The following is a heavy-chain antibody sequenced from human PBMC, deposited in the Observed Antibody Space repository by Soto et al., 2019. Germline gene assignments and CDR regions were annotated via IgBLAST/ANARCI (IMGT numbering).Heavy chain of an antibody. D-gene: IGHD2-15*01. CDR2: INHSGST. CDR1: GWSFGGYY. Sequence: SETLSLTCAVYGWSFGGYYWIWIRQPPGKGLEWIGEINHSGSTNYNPSLKSRVTISVDTSKNQFSLKLSSVTAADTAVYYCARRGYCSGGSCYRNWFDPWGQGTLVTVSS. CDR3: ARRGYCSGGSCYRNWFDP. J-gene: IGHJ5*02. V-gene: IGHV4-34*01.